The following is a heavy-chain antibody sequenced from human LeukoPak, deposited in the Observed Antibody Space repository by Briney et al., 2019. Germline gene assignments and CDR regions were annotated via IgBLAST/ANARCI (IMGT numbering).Heavy chain of an antibody. Sequence: SSETLSLTCAVYGGSFSGYYWSWIRQPPGKGLEWIGEINHSGSTNYNPSLKSRVTISVDTSKNQFSLKLSSVTAADTAVYYCARRGKFNYYDSSRLRGAFDIWGQGTMVTVSS. CDR1: GGSFSGYY. D-gene: IGHD3-22*01. V-gene: IGHV4-34*01. CDR2: INHSGST. J-gene: IGHJ3*02. CDR3: ARRGKFNYYDSSRLRGAFDI.